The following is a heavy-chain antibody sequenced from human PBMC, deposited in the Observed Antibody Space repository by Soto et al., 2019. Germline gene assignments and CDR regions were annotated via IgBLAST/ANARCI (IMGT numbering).Heavy chain of an antibody. Sequence: SVKVSCKASGGTFSSYTISWVRQAPGQGLEWMGRIIPILGIANYAQKFQGRVTITADKSTSTAYMELSSLRSEDTAVYYCARVECSGGSCYSLFEYFQHWGQGTLVTVSS. V-gene: IGHV1-69*02. CDR3: ARVECSGGSCYSLFEYFQH. J-gene: IGHJ1*01. CDR1: GGTFSSYT. CDR2: IIPILGIA. D-gene: IGHD2-15*01.